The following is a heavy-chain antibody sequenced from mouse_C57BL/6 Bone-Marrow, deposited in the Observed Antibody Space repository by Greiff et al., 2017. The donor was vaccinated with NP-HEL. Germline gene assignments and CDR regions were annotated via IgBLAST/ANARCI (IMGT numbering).Heavy chain of an antibody. J-gene: IGHJ3*01. CDR1: GFTFTDYY. CDR2: ISNKANGYTT. D-gene: IGHD2-3*01. CDR3: ARSSSLDGYYSFAY. Sequence: EVQVVESGGGLVQPGGSLSLSCAASGFTFTDYYMSWVRQPPGKALEWLGFISNKANGYTTEYSASVKGRFTISRDNSQSILYLQMNALRAEDSATYYCARSSSLDGYYSFAYWGQGTLVTVSA. V-gene: IGHV7-3*01.